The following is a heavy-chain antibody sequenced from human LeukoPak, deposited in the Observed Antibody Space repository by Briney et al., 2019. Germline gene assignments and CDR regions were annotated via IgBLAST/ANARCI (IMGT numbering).Heavy chain of an antibody. CDR3: AKPYDYVWGSSRFDY. CDR2: ISGSGGST. J-gene: IGHJ4*02. V-gene: IGHV3-23*01. CDR1: GFTFSSYS. D-gene: IGHD3-16*01. Sequence: GGSLRLSCAASGFTFSSYSMNWVRQAPGKGLEWVSAISGSGGSTYYADSVKGRFTISRDNSKNTLYLQMNSLRAEDTAVYYCAKPYDYVWGSSRFDYWGQGTLVTVSS.